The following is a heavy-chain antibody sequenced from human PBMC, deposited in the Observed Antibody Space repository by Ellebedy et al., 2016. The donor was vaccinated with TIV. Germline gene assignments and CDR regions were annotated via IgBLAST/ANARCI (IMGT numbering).Heavy chain of an antibody. D-gene: IGHD1/OR15-1a*01. V-gene: IGHV1-46*04. CDR2: INPSGGST. CDR1: GYTFTSYY. CDR3: ARGGGGTVPQYYYYGMDV. Sequence: ASVKVSCKASGYTFTSYYMHWVRQAPGQGLEWMGIINPSGGSTSYAQKLQGRVTMTRDTSTSTVYMELSSLRSEDTAVYYCARGGGGTVPQYYYYGMDVWGQGTTVTVSS. J-gene: IGHJ6*02.